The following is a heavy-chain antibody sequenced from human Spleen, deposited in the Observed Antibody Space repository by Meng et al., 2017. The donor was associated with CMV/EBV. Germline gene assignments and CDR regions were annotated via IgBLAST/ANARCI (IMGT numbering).Heavy chain of an antibody. CDR3: ARGEEEQLAQFYYYGMDV. CDR1: GYTFTSYF. D-gene: IGHD1-1*01. V-gene: IGHV1-46*01. J-gene: IGHJ6*02. Sequence: ASVKVSCKASGYTFTSYFIHWVRQAPGQGLEWMGIIKPGGGYTSTAQKFQGRLTMTRDTSTGTAYMVLSGLRSGDTAVYFCARGEEEQLAQFYYYGMDVWGQGTKVTVSS. CDR2: IKPGGGYT.